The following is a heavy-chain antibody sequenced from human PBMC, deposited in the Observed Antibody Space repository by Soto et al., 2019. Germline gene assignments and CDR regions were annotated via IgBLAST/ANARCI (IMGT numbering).Heavy chain of an antibody. CDR2: ISSSSSYI. CDR1: GFTFSSYS. CDR3: SRDCTNGVCYGD. J-gene: IGHJ4*02. V-gene: IGHV3-21*01. Sequence: GGSLRLSCAASGFTFSSYSMNWVRQAPGKGLEWVSSISSSSSYIYYADSVKGRFTISRDNAKNSLYLQMNSLRAEDTAVYYGSRDCTNGVCYGDWGQGTLVTLSS. D-gene: IGHD2-8*01.